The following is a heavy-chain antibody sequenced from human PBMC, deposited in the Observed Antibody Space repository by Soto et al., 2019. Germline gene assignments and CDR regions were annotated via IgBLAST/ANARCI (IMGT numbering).Heavy chain of an antibody. CDR3: ASEYTSGWNPLGY. Sequence: EVQLVESGGGLVQPGGSLRLSCAASGFTFSTYWMHWVRQAPGKGLVWVSRINRDGSNTTYADSVKGRFTISRDNAKNTLYLQMNSLRVEDKAVYYGASEYTSGWNPLGYWGQGTLVTVSS. CDR2: INRDGSNT. CDR1: GFTFSTYW. J-gene: IGHJ4*02. V-gene: IGHV3-74*01. D-gene: IGHD6-19*01.